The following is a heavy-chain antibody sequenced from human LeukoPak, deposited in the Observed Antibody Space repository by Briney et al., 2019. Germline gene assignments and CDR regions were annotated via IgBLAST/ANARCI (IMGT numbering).Heavy chain of an antibody. CDR1: GFTFSSYS. Sequence: PGGSLRLSCAASGFTFSSYSMNWVRQAPGKGLEWVSSISSSSSYIYYADSVKGRFTISRDNAKNSLYLQMNSLRAEDTAVYYCAILAPGAAIGDIVVVVAATPELRHDYWGQGTLVTVSS. D-gene: IGHD2-15*01. CDR2: ISSSSSYI. V-gene: IGHV3-21*01. J-gene: IGHJ4*02. CDR3: AILAPGAAIGDIVVVVAATPELRHDY.